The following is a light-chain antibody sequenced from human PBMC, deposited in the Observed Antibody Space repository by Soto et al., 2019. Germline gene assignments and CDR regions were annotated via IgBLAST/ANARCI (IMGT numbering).Light chain of an antibody. CDR1: NIGSKN. J-gene: IGLJ3*02. V-gene: IGLV3-9*01. Sequence: SYELTQPLSVSVALGQTARITCGGNNIGSKNVHWYQQKPGQAPVLVIYRDSNRPSGIPERFSGSNSGNTATLTISRAQAGDEADYYCQVWDSSTARVFGRGTQLIVL. CDR2: RDS. CDR3: QVWDSSTARV.